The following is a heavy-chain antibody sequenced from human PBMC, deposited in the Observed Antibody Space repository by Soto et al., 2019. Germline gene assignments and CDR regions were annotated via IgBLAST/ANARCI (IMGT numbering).Heavy chain of an antibody. CDR3: AKDGRIQLWQGEYFQH. Sequence: GGSLRLSCAASGFTFSSYGMHWVRQAPGKGLEWVAVISYDGSNKYYADSVKGRFTISRDNSKNTLYLQMNSLRAEDTAVYYCAKDGRIQLWQGEYFQHWGQGTLVTVSS. J-gene: IGHJ1*01. D-gene: IGHD5-18*01. CDR1: GFTFSSYG. V-gene: IGHV3-30*18. CDR2: ISYDGSNK.